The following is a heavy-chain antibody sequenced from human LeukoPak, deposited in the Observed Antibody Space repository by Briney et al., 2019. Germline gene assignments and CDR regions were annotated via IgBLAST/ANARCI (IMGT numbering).Heavy chain of an antibody. CDR3: ARDLGYGSGSPAGYMDV. V-gene: IGHV1-69*06. Sequence: SVKVSCKASGYTFSSYAISWVRQAPGQGLEWMGGIIPIFGTANYAQKFQGRVTITADKSTSTAYMELSSLRSEDTAVYYCARDLGYGSGSPAGYMDVWGKGTTVTVSS. J-gene: IGHJ6*03. D-gene: IGHD3-10*01. CDR1: GYTFSSYA. CDR2: IIPIFGTA.